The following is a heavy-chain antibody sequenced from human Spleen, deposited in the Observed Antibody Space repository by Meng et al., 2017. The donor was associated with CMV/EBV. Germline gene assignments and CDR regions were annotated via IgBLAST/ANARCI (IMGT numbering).Heavy chain of an antibody. Sequence: GGSLRLSCAAFRFTFSNYWMHWVRQAPGKGLVWVSRSNGDGSSTTYADSVEGRFTISRDDSKNTLYLQMNSLRAEDTAVYYCAKDDYYYGMDVWGQGTTVTVSS. CDR2: SNGDGSST. V-gene: IGHV3-74*01. J-gene: IGHJ6*02. CDR3: AKDDYYYGMDV. CDR1: RFTFSNYW.